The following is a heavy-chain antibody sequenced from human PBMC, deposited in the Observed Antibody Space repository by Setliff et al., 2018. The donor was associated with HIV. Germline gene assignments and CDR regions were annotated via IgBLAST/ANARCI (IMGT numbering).Heavy chain of an antibody. V-gene: IGHV2-70*11. CDR1: GFSLSTSGVG. CDR3: ARSGYSYGFFDY. Sequence: SGPTLVNPTQTLTLTCTFSGFSLSTSGVGVGWVRQPPGKALEWLARIDWDDDKYCSTSLKTRLTISKDTSKNQVVLTMTNMDPVDTATYYCARSGYSYGFFDYWGQGTLVTVSS. D-gene: IGHD5-18*01. J-gene: IGHJ4*02. CDR2: IDWDDDK.